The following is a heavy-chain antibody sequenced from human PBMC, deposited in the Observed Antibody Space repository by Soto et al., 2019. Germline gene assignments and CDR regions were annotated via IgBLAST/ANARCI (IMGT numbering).Heavy chain of an antibody. CDR1: GFTFSIYW. D-gene: IGHD2-2*01. CDR3: ARDDSTTVLGVLFWWLDP. Sequence: QVQLVQSGAEVKKPGASVRVSCKASGFTFSIYWMHWVRQAPGQGLAWMGLINPSGDFTIYAQKSLRRLSPLRDTTTDTVYMELSSLRFEDTAVYYCARDDSTTVLGVLFWWLDPWRHGTLVTVSS. CDR2: INPSGDFT. V-gene: IGHV1-46*01. J-gene: IGHJ5*02.